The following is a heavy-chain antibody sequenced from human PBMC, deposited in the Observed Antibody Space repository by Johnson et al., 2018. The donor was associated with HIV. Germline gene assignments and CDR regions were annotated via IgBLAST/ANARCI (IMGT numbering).Heavy chain of an antibody. CDR1: GFTFSSYA. Sequence: VQLVESGGGLVQPGGSLRLSCAASGFTFSSYAMSWVRQAPGKGLEWVSAISDSGGSTYYADSVKGRFTISRDNSKNTLYLQMNSLRAEETAVYYCAREAVGPVVPITMVRVVAFDIWGQGTMVTVSS. V-gene: IGHV3-23*04. J-gene: IGHJ3*02. CDR3: AREAVGPVVPITMVRVVAFDI. CDR2: ISDSGGST. D-gene: IGHD3-10*01.